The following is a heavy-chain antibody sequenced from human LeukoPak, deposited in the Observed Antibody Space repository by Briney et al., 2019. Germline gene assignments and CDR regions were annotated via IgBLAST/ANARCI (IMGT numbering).Heavy chain of an antibody. Sequence: PSETLSLTCTVSGGSISSYYWSWIRQPPGKGLEWIGYIYYSGSTNYNPSLKSRVTISVDTSKNQFSLKLNSVTAADTAVYYCARVSSQKTFDSWGQGTLVLVSS. V-gene: IGHV4-59*12. CDR2: IYYSGST. J-gene: IGHJ4*02. CDR3: ARVSSQKTFDS. CDR1: GGSISSYY. D-gene: IGHD2-15*01.